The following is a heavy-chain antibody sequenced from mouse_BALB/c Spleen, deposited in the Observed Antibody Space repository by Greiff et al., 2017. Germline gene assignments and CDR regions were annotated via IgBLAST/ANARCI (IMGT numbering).Heavy chain of an antibody. CDR3: TRDDYFDY. CDR2: IYPSDSYT. J-gene: IGHJ2*01. CDR1: GYTFTSYW. V-gene: IGHV1-69*02. Sequence: QGQLKQPGAELVRPGASVKLSCKASGYTFTSYWINWVKQRPGQGLEWIGNIYPSDSYTNYNQKFKDKATLTVDKSSSTAYMQLSSPTSEDSAVYYCTRDDYFDYWGQGTTLTVSS.